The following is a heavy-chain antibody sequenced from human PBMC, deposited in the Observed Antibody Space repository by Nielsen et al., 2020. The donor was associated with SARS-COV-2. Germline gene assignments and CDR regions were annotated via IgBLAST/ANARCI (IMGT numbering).Heavy chain of an antibody. V-gene: IGHV3-23*01. CDR3: AKHEGED. D-gene: IGHD3-10*01. Sequence: GFLRLSCAASGFSFNTFGMSWVRHAPGKGLEWVSAISESGGATYYTDSVKGRFTISRDNSRNTLYLEMNSLRADDTAVYYCAKHEGEDWGQGTLVTVSS. CDR2: ISESGGAT. CDR1: GFSFNTFG. J-gene: IGHJ4*02.